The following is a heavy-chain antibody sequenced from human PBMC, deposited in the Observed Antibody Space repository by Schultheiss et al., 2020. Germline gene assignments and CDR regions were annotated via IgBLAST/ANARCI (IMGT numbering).Heavy chain of an antibody. J-gene: IGHJ6*02. D-gene: IGHD4-11*01. CDR3: ARDYTVTRSKRGYYYYGMDV. V-gene: IGHV3-33*01. CDR1: GFTFSSYG. Sequence: GGSLRLFCAASGFTFSSYGMHWVRQAPGKGLEWVAVIWYDGSNKYYADSVKGRFTISRDNSKNTLYLQMNSLRAEDTAVYYCARDYTVTRSKRGYYYYGMDVWGQGTTVTVSS. CDR2: IWYDGSNK.